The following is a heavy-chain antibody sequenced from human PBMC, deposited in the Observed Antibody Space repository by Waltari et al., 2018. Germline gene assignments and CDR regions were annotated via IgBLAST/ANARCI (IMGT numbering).Heavy chain of an antibody. Sequence: QVQLQESGPGLVKPSQTLSLTCTVSGGSISSGDYYWSWIRQPPGKGLAWIGYIYYSGSTYYNPSLNSRVTISVDTAKNQFSLKLSSVTAADTAVYYCARSIAVAGNPADYWGQGTLVTVSS. CDR1: GGSISSGDYY. D-gene: IGHD6-19*01. J-gene: IGHJ4*02. CDR3: ARSIAVAGNPADY. V-gene: IGHV4-30-4*08. CDR2: IYYSGST.